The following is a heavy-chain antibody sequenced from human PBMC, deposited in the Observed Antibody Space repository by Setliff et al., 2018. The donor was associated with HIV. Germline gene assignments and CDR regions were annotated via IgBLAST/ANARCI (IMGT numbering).Heavy chain of an antibody. Sequence: GASVKVSCKVFGYTLAALSIHWVRQAPGKGLEWMGGFDPEDGERINAEKFQGRVTMTADTSTDAAYMALSSLTSEDTAVYYCATDPGRRITFGGVIVNPDYWGQGTLIT. J-gene: IGHJ4*02. CDR1: GYTLAALS. D-gene: IGHD3-16*02. V-gene: IGHV1-24*01. CDR2: FDPEDGER. CDR3: ATDPGRRITFGGVIVNPDY.